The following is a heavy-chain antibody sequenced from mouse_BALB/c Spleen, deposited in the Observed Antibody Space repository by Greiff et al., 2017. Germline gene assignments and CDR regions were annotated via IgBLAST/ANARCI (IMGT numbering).Heavy chain of an antibody. Sequence: DVKLVESGGGLVKPGGSLKLSCAASGFTFSSYTMSWVRQTPEKRLEWVATISSGGSYTYYPDSVKGRFTISRDNAKNTLYLQMSSLKSEDTAMYYCTRALTGGYFDVWGAGTTVTVSS. CDR3: TRALTGGYFDV. CDR2: ISSGGSYT. CDR1: GFTFSSYT. V-gene: IGHV5-6-4*01. J-gene: IGHJ1*01.